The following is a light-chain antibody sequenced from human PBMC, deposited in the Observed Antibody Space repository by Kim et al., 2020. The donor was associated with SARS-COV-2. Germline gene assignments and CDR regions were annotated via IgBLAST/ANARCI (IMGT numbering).Light chain of an antibody. V-gene: IGLV6-57*02. CDR1: SGSIASNY. Sequence: NFMLTQPHSVSESPGKTVTISCTGSSGSIASNYVQWYQQRPGSVPTTVIYEDNQRPSGVPDRFSGSIDSSSNSASLTISGLKTEDEADYYCQSYDSSNWVFGGGTQLTVL. J-gene: IGLJ3*02. CDR3: QSYDSSNWV. CDR2: EDN.